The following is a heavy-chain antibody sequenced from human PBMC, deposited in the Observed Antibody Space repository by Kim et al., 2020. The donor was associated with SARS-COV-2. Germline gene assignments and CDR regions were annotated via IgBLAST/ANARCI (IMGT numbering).Heavy chain of an antibody. J-gene: IGHJ4*02. D-gene: IGHD3-22*01. CDR2: ISSSSSYI. CDR3: ARGSYYYDSSGYYYFDY. CDR1: GFTFSSYS. Sequence: GGSLRLSCAASGFTFSSYSMNWVRQAPGKGLEWVSSISSSSSYIYYADSVKGRFTISRDNAKNSLYLQMNSLRAEDTAVYYCARGSYYYDSSGYYYFDYWGQGTLVTVSS. V-gene: IGHV3-21*01.